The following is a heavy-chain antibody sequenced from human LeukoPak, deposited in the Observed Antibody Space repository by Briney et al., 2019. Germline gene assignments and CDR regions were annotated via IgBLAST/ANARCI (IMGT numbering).Heavy chain of an antibody. V-gene: IGHV3-30*18. Sequence: GGSLRLSCAASGFTFSSYGMHWVRQAPGKGLEWVAVISYDGSNKYYADSVKGRFTISRDNSENTLYLQMNSLRAEDTAAYYCAKASIAAAGTVGPWFDPWGQGTLVTVSS. CDR3: AKASIAAAGTVGPWFDP. CDR1: GFTFSSYG. D-gene: IGHD6-13*01. J-gene: IGHJ5*02. CDR2: ISYDGSNK.